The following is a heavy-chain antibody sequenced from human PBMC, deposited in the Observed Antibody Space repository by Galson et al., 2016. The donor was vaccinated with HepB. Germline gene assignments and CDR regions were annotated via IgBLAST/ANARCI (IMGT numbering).Heavy chain of an antibody. D-gene: IGHD2-15*01. CDR1: GFTVSTNY. CDR3: ARPLPNVGYGMDV. J-gene: IGHJ6*02. Sequence: SLRLSCAASGFTVSTNYMSWVRQAPGKGPEWVSVIYGGGSTTYADSVKGRFTISRHNSKNTLYLQMNSLRTEDTAVYYCARPLPNVGYGMDVWGQGTTVTVSS. V-gene: IGHV3-53*04. CDR2: IYGGGST.